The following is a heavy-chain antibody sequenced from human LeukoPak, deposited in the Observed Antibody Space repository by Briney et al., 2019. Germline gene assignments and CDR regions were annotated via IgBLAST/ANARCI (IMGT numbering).Heavy chain of an antibody. J-gene: IGHJ4*02. CDR3: ARDRYFDY. V-gene: IGHV1-18*01. CDR1: GYTFTYG. Sequence: ASVKVSCKGSGYTFTYGVGWVRQAPGQGREWMGWINPTNGNTNYAQKLQGRVTMTTDTSTSTAYMELRSLRSDDTAVYYCARDRYFDYWGQGTLVTVSS. CDR2: INPTNGNT.